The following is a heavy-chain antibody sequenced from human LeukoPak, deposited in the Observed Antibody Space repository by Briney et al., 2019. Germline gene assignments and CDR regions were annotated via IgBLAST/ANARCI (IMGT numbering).Heavy chain of an antibody. CDR3: AGGSGTFYYDSSGYLNYFDP. Sequence: PSETLSLTCSVSGGSISSSFFYWDWIRQPPGKGLEWIGTIYYSGTTYQNPSLRSRVTISVDTSKNQFSLKLSSVTAADTAVYFCAGGSGTFYYDSSGYLNYFDPWGQGTLVTVSS. J-gene: IGHJ5*02. V-gene: IGHV4-39*01. CDR2: IYYSGTT. D-gene: IGHD3-22*01. CDR1: GGSISSSFFY.